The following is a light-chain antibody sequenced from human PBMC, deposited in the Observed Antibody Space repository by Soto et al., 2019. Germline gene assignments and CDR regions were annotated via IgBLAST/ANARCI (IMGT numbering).Light chain of an antibody. J-gene: IGLJ3*02. V-gene: IGLV2-14*01. CDR2: DVS. CDR3: SSYTSSSTRL. CDR1: SSDIGGYNY. Sequence: QSALTQPASVSGSPGQSITISCTGTSSDIGGYNYVSWYQQHPGKAPKLMIYDVSDRPSGVSNRFSGSKSGNTASLTISGLQAEDEADYYCSSYTSSSTRLFAGGTKLTVL.